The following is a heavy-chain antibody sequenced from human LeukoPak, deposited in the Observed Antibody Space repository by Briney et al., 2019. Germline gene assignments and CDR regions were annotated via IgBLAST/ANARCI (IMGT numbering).Heavy chain of an antibody. D-gene: IGHD3-16*01. CDR3: ARDQYALDYFDY. J-gene: IGHJ4*02. V-gene: IGHV3-74*01. CDR1: GFTFSSYW. Sequence: GGSLRLYCAASGFTFSSYWMHWVRQAPGKGLVWVSRINSDGSSTSYADSVKGRFTISRDNAKNTLYLQMNSLRAEDTAVYYCARDQYALDYFDYWGQGTLVTVSS. CDR2: INSDGSST.